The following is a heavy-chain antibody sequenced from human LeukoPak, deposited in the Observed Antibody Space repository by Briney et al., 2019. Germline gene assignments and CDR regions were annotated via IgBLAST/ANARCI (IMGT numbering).Heavy chain of an antibody. Sequence: GGSLRLSCAASGFTCSRCGMHWVRQAPGKGLEWVAVISYDGSNKYYADSVKGRFTISRDNSKNTLYLQMNSLRAEDTAVYYCAKEQLMAPTIDYWGQGTLVTVSS. V-gene: IGHV3-30*18. CDR2: ISYDGSNK. CDR3: AKEQLMAPTIDY. D-gene: IGHD2-8*01. CDR1: GFTCSRCG. J-gene: IGHJ4*02.